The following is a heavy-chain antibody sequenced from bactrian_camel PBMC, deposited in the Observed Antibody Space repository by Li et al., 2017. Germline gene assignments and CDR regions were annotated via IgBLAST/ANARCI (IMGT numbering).Heavy chain of an antibody. CDR3: ASAIGRVGLAFRFLLSEYNA. CDR1: GFGNANYC. D-gene: IGHD4*01. Sequence: HVQLVESGGGSVQAGGSLRLSCATPGFGNANYCMGWFRQAPGKEREGVAQIDGESNTEYLDSVKGRFTISEDNAGSNKILYLQMNGVRPEDTAMYYCASAIGRVGLAFRFLLSEYNAWGQGTQVTVS. J-gene: IGHJ6*01. V-gene: IGHV3S55*01. CDR2: IDGESNT.